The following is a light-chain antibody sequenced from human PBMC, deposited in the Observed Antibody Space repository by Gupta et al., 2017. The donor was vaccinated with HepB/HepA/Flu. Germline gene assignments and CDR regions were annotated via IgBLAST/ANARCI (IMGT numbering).Light chain of an antibody. J-gene: IGKJ5*01. CDR3: QQGNRFPP. V-gene: IGKV1-12*01. CDR2: AAS. CDR1: QDISSW. Sequence: DIQMTQSPSSVSASVGDTVTITCRASQDISSWLAWYQQKSGKAPKLLIYAASSLQSGVPSRFSGSGSGTDITLTISSLQPEDFATHYCQQGNRFPPFGQGTRLEIE.